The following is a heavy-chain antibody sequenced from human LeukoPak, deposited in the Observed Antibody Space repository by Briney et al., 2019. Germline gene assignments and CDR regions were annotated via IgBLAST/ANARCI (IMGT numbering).Heavy chain of an antibody. D-gene: IGHD3-10*01. CDR2: INHSGST. J-gene: IGHJ6*03. CDR1: GGSFSGYY. Sequence: SETLSLTCAVYGGSFSGYYWSWIRQPPGKGLEWIGEINHSGSTDYNPSLKSRVTISVDTSKNQFSLKLSSVTAADTAVYYCARFSGTSYYYYYMDVWGKGTTVTVSS. CDR3: ARFSGTSYYYYYMDV. V-gene: IGHV4-34*01.